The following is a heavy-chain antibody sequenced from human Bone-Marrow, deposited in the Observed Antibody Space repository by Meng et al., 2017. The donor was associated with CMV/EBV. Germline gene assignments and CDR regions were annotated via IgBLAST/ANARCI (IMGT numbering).Heavy chain of an antibody. V-gene: IGHV4-61*08. CDR2: VYYTGST. CDR3: ARDTLKVAVAGD. J-gene: IGHJ4*02. CDR1: GGSVSSGGYY. Sequence: GSLRLSCTLSGGSVSSGGYYCSWIRQPPGKGLEWIGYVYYTGSTNYNPSLKSRVTISVDTSKNQFSLKLSSVTAADTAVYYCARDTLKVAVAGDWGQGTLVTVSS. D-gene: IGHD6-19*01.